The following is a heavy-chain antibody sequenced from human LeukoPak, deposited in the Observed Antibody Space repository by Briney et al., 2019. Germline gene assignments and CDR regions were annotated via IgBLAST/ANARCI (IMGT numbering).Heavy chain of an antibody. V-gene: IGHV4-39*01. CDR1: GGSISSSSYY. CDR2: IYYSGST. D-gene: IGHD5-12*01. CDR3: ARHDSWLPHDY. Sequence: SETLSLTRTVSGGSISSSSYYWGWIRQPPGKGLEWIGSIYYSGSTYYNPSLKSRVTISVDTSKNQFSLKLSSVTAADTAVYYCARHDSWLPHDYWGQGTLVTVSS. J-gene: IGHJ4*02.